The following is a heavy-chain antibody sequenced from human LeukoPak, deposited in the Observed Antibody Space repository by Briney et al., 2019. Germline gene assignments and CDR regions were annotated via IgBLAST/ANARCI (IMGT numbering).Heavy chain of an antibody. D-gene: IGHD4-17*01. J-gene: IGHJ4*02. V-gene: IGHV1-2*02. CDR1: GYTFTGYY. CDR3: ARDWDYGDSSDY. Sequence: ASVKVSCKASGYTFTGYYMHWVRQAPGQGLEWMGWINPNSGGTNYAQKFQGRITMTRDTSISTAYMELSRLRSDDTAGYYCARDWDYGDSSDYWGQGTLVTVSS. CDR2: INPNSGGT.